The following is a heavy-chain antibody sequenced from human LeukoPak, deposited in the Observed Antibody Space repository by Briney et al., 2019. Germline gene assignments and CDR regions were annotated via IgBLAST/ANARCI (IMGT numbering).Heavy chain of an antibody. D-gene: IGHD5-18*01. V-gene: IGHV3-23*01. Sequence: GGSLRLSCAASGFTFSSYAMSWVRQAPGKGLEWVSAISGSGGSTYYADSVKGRFTISRDNSKNTLYLQMNSLRAEDTAVSYCAKVRGYSYDNDYWGQGTLVTVSS. J-gene: IGHJ4*02. CDR3: AKVRGYSYDNDY. CDR2: ISGSGGST. CDR1: GFTFSSYA.